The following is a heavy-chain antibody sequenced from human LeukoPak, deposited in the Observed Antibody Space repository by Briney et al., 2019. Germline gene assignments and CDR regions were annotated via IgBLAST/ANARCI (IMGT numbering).Heavy chain of an antibody. CDR2: INWNGGSR. Sequence: GGSLRLSCAASGLKFDDYGMSWVRQVPGKGLECVSGINWNGGSRGYADSVKGRFTISRDNAKNSVYLQMNSLRSEDTAFYHCARDRCSSTSCYNTPNWFDPWGQGTLVTVSS. CDR3: ARDRCSSTSCYNTPNWFDP. CDR1: GLKFDDYG. D-gene: IGHD2-2*02. V-gene: IGHV3-20*01. J-gene: IGHJ5*02.